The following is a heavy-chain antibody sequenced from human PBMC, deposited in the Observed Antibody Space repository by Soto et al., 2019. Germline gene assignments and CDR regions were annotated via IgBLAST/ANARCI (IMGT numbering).Heavy chain of an antibody. Sequence: SETLSLTCTVSGGSISTYYWSWIRQPPGKGLEWIGYIYYSGSTNYNPSLKSRVTMSVDTSKNQFSLKLNSVTAADTAVYYCARGSGTAMQDYWGQGTLVTSPQ. J-gene: IGHJ4*02. CDR3: ARGSGTAMQDY. CDR2: IYYSGST. V-gene: IGHV4-59*01. D-gene: IGHD5-18*01. CDR1: GGSISTYY.